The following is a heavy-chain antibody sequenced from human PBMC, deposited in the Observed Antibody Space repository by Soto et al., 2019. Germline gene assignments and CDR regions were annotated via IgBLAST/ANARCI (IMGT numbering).Heavy chain of an antibody. V-gene: IGHV4-59*01. CDR3: ARDGYYDSSGIYFQY. J-gene: IGHJ4*02. CDR2: IFYSGST. CDR1: GGSISSYD. D-gene: IGHD3-22*01. Sequence: PSETLSLTCTVSGGSISSYDWSWIRQHPGKGLEWIGYIFYSGSTNYNSSLKSRVTISVDTSKNQFSLKLSSVTAADTAVYYCARDGYYDSSGIYFQYWGQGTLVTVSS.